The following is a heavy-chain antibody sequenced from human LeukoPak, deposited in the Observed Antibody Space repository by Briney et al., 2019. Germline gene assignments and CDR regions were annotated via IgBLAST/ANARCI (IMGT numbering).Heavy chain of an antibody. CDR3: ARLPIVVVPAAMRYYYYGMDV. CDR2: IYYSGST. Sequence: SETLSLTCTVSGGSISRYYWRWIRQPPGKALEWIGYIYYSGSTNYNPSIKSRVTISVDTSKNQFALKLSSVAAADTAVYYCARLPIVVVPAAMRYYYYGMDVWGQGTTVTVSS. D-gene: IGHD2-2*01. V-gene: IGHV4-59*01. CDR1: GGSISRYY. J-gene: IGHJ6*02.